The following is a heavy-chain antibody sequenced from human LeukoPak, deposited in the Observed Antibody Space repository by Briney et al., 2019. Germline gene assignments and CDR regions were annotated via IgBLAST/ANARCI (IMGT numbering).Heavy chain of an antibody. CDR1: GHSISTGYY. D-gene: IGHD3-10*01. V-gene: IGHV4-38-2*01. J-gene: IGHJ6*04. Sequence: SETLSLTCAVSGHSISTGYYWGWIRQPPGKGLEWIGSMSHNTGTYYNPSLKGRVTISMDTSKNQISLRLTSVTAADTAVYYCASYYASGVSAYNYYGMDVWGKGTTITVSS. CDR2: MSHNTGT. CDR3: ASYYASGVSAYNYYGMDV.